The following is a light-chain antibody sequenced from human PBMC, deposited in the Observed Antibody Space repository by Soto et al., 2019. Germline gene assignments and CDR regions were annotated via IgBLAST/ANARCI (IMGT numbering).Light chain of an antibody. Sequence: EIMLTQSPGTLSLSPGERATLSCRASQNIENNYLAWYQQKPGQDPRLLIDDASSRSTGVTDRFSGSGSGTDFTLTISRLEPEDFAVYFCQQCSSSPLTVGGGPELELK. V-gene: IGKV3-20*01. CDR2: DAS. CDR3: QQCSSSPLT. J-gene: IGKJ4*01. CDR1: QNIENNY.